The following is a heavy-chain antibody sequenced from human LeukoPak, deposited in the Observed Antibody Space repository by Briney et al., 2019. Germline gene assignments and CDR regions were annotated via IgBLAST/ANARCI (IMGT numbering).Heavy chain of an antibody. CDR3: ARDSVDTAMVIAELFY. J-gene: IGHJ4*02. Sequence: ASVKVCCKASGYTFTSYYMHWVRQAPGQGLEWMGIINPSGGSTSYAQKFQGRVTMTRDTSTSTVYMELSSLRSEDTAVYYCARDSVDTAMVIAELFYWGQGTLVTVSS. V-gene: IGHV1-46*01. CDR1: GYTFTSYY. CDR2: INPSGGST. D-gene: IGHD5-18*01.